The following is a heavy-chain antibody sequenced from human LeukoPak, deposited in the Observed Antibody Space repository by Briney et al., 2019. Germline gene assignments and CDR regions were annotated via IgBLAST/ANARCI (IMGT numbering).Heavy chain of an antibody. CDR2: IYYSGST. CDR3: ARDPRNSGSYGGFDY. D-gene: IGHD1-26*01. J-gene: IGHJ4*02. CDR1: GGSISSSSYY. V-gene: IGHV4-39*07. Sequence: KPSETLSLTCTVSGGSISSSSYYWGWIRQPPGKGLEWIGSIYYSGSTYYNPSLKSRVTISVDTSENQFSLKLSSVTAADTAVYYCARDPRNSGSYGGFDYWGQGTLVTVSS.